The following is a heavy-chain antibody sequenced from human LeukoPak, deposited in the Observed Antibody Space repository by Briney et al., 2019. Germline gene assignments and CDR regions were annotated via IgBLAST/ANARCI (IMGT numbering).Heavy chain of an antibody. CDR1: GFTFSSYW. D-gene: IGHD2-2*01. V-gene: IGHV3-74*01. J-gene: IGHJ5*02. CDR2: INSDGSST. Sequence: LPGGSLRLSCAASGFTFSSYWMHWVRQAPGKGLVWVSRINSDGSSTSYADSVKGRFTISRDNAKNTLYLQMNSLRAEDTAVYYCARDPGWVKYQLLPNWFDPWGQGTLVTVSS. CDR3: ARDPGWVKYQLLPNWFDP.